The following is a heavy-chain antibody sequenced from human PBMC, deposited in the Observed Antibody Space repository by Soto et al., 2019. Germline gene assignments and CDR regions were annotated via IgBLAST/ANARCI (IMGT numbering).Heavy chain of an antibody. CDR2: IIPILGIA. CDR3: AREDYDRSGCY. CDR1: GGTFSSYT. J-gene: IGHJ4*02. Sequence: QVQLVQSGAEVKKPGSSVKVSCKASGGTFSSYTISWVRQAPGQGREWMGRIIPILGIANYAQKFQGRVTIAADKSTSTDYMELSSLRSEDTAVYYCAREDYDRSGCYWGQGTLVTVS. D-gene: IGHD3-22*01. V-gene: IGHV1-69*08.